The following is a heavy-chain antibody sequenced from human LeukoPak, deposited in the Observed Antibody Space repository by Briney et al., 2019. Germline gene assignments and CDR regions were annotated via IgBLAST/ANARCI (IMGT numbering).Heavy chain of an antibody. Sequence: GGSLRLSCAASGFTFSSYAMSWVRQAPGKGLEWVSAISGSGGSTYYADSVKGRFTISRDNSKSTLYLQMNSLRAEDTAVYYCAKDLSSWYYYYMDVWGKGTTVTVSS. V-gene: IGHV3-23*01. CDR3: AKDLSSWYYYYMDV. CDR1: GFTFSSYA. CDR2: ISGSGGST. D-gene: IGHD6-13*01. J-gene: IGHJ6*03.